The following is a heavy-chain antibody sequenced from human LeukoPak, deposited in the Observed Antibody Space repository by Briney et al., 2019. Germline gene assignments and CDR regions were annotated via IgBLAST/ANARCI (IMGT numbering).Heavy chain of an antibody. CDR1: GFTFSSYA. V-gene: IGHV3-30-3*01. CDR2: ISYDGSNK. D-gene: IGHD2-21*02. J-gene: IGHJ6*02. CDR3: ARIYCGGDCYLDYYYYGMDV. Sequence: PGGSLRLSCAASGFTFSSYAMHWVRQAPGKGLEWVAVISYDGSNKYYADSVKGRFTISRDNSKNTLYLQMNSLRAEDTAVYYCARIYCGGDCYLDYYYYGMDVWGQGTTVTVSS.